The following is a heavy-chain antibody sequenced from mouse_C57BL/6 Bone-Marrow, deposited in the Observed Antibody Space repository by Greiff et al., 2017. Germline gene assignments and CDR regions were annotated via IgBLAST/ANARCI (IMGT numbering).Heavy chain of an antibody. CDR3: ARRGLLRSYFFDY. CDR2: INPNNGGT. J-gene: IGHJ2*01. D-gene: IGHD1-1*01. CDR1: GYTFTDYY. Sequence: VQLQQSGPELVKPVASVKISCKASGYTFTDYYMNWVKQSHGKSLEWIGDINPNNGGTSYNQKFKGKATLTVDKSSSTAYMELRSLTSEDSAVYYCARRGLLRSYFFDYWGQGTTLTVSS. V-gene: IGHV1-26*01.